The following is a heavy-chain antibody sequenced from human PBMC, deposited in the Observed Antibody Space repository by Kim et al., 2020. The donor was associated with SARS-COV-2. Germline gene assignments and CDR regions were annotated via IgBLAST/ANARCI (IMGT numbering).Heavy chain of an antibody. CDR1: GYSFTSYW. CDR3: ARSLNYYDFWSGYYRRGDYYYYYMDV. V-gene: IGHV5-51*01. Sequence: GASLKISCKGSGYSFTSYWIGWVRQMPGKGLEWMGIIYPGDSDTRYSPSFQGQVTISADKSISTAYLQWSSLKASDTAMYYCARSLNYYDFWSGYYRRGDYYYYYMDVWGKGTTVTVSS. J-gene: IGHJ6*03. CDR2: IYPGDSDT. D-gene: IGHD3-3*01.